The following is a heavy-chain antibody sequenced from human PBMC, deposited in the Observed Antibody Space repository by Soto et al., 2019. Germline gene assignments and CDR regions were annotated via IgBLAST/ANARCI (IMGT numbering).Heavy chain of an antibody. CDR3: VRDDAFDL. CDR2: LAWDGGSI. Sequence: EVQLVESGGGLVQPDRSLRLSCAASGFTFDAYPMHWVRQAPGKGLEWVAGLAWDGGSIEYVDSVEGRFTISRDNAKNSLYLQMSSLRDEDTALDYCVRDDAFDLWGQGTQVTVSA. V-gene: IGHV3-9*01. J-gene: IGHJ3*01. CDR1: GFTFDAYP.